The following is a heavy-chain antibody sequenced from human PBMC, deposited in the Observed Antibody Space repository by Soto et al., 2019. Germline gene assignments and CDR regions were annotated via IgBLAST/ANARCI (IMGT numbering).Heavy chain of an antibody. CDR3: AKDRSDYYGIDV. Sequence: QVQLVESGGGVVQPGRSLRLSCAASGFTFSSYGMHWVRQAQGKGLEWVAVISYDGSNKYYADSVKGRFTISRDNSKNTLYLQMNSLRAEDAAVYYCAKDRSDYYGIDVWGQGTTVTVSS. V-gene: IGHV3-30*18. CDR1: GFTFSSYG. CDR2: ISYDGSNK. J-gene: IGHJ6*02.